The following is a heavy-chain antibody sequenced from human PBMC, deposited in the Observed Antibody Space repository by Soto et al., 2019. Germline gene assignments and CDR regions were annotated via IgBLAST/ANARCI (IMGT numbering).Heavy chain of an antibody. CDR1: GYTFSNYD. CDR2: VNPNNGDT. Sequence: QVQLVQSGAELKKPGASVKVSCKASGYTFSNYDMNWVRQATGQGPEWIGWVNPNNGDTGYAQKFQGEVTLTTDISTTTAYMALTSLRSEDTAIYYCAKVSRKGSAIDFDYWGQGTLITVSS. CDR3: AKVSRKGSAIDFDY. J-gene: IGHJ4*02. V-gene: IGHV1-8*01. D-gene: IGHD3-10*01.